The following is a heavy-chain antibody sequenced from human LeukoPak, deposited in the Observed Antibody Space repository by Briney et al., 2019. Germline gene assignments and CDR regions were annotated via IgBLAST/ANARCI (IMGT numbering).Heavy chain of an antibody. CDR1: GFTFSSYG. V-gene: IGHV3-30*03. CDR2: ISYDGSNK. D-gene: IGHD4-23*01. J-gene: IGHJ4*02. CDR3: ARDYGGKRAFDY. Sequence: PGGSLRLSCAASGFTFSSYGMHWVRQAPGKGLEGVAVISYDGSNKYYADSVKGRFTISRDNSKDTLYLQMTSLRAEDTAVYYCARDYGGKRAFDYWGQGTLVTVSS.